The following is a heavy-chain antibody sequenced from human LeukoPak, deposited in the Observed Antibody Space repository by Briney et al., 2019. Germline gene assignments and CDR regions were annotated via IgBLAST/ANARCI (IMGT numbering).Heavy chain of an antibody. Sequence: PSETLSPTCTVSGGSISSYYWSWIRQPPGKGLEWIGYIYYSGSTNYNPSLKSRVTISVDTSKNQFSLKLSSVTAADTAVYYCARDGVAVAGLLNWGQGTLVTVSS. J-gene: IGHJ4*02. CDR2: IYYSGST. D-gene: IGHD6-19*01. CDR1: GGSISSYY. V-gene: IGHV4-59*12. CDR3: ARDGVAVAGLLN.